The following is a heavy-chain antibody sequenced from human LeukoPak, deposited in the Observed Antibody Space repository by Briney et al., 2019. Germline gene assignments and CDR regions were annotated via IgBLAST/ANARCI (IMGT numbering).Heavy chain of an antibody. D-gene: IGHD6-13*01. CDR1: GLTFSNAW. CDR2: IKSKTDGGTT. Sequence: GGSLRLSCAASGLTFSNAWMSWVRQAPGKGLEWVGLIKSKTDGGTTDHAAPVKGRFTISRDDSKNTLYLQMNSLKSEDTAVYYCTTVFWAAAYDWGQGTLVTVSS. V-gene: IGHV3-15*01. J-gene: IGHJ4*02. CDR3: TTVFWAAAYD.